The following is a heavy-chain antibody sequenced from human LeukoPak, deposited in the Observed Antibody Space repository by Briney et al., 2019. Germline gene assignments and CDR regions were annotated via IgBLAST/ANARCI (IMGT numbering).Heavy chain of an antibody. CDR1: GYTFTSYD. V-gene: IGHV1-8*03. J-gene: IGHJ4*02. CDR3: ARGSSWSGGDY. D-gene: IGHD6-13*01. CDR2: MNPNSGNT. Sequence: ASVKVSCKASGYTFTSYDINWVRQATGQGLEWMGWMNPNSGNTGYAQKFQGRVTITADKSTSTAYMELSSLRSEDTAVYYCARGSSWSGGDYWGQGTLVTVSS.